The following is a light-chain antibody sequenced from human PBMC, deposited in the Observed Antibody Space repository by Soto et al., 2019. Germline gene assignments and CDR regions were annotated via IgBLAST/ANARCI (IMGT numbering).Light chain of an antibody. CDR2: GAS. V-gene: IGKV3-20*01. CDR1: QSISTNF. CDR3: EQYGSSPRT. Sequence: EIVLTQSPGTLSLSPGERATLSCRASQSISTNFLAWYQQIPGQAPRLLIYGASSRATGIPDRFSGSGSGTEFPLTISRLEHEDFALYYCEQYGSSPRTFGQGPKVDIK. J-gene: IGKJ1*01.